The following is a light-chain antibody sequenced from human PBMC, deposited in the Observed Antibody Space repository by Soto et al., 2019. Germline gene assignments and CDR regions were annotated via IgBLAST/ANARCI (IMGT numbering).Light chain of an antibody. CDR2: IAS. J-gene: IGKJ2*01. V-gene: IGKV1-39*01. CDR3: QQYSQWPLYT. Sequence: DIHMTQSPSSLSASVGDRVTITCRASQSISNYLNWYQQKPGKAPNLLIYIASNLHSGVPSRFSGSGSGTDFTLTISSLQSEDFALYYCQQYSQWPLYTFGQGTKVDIK. CDR1: QSISNY.